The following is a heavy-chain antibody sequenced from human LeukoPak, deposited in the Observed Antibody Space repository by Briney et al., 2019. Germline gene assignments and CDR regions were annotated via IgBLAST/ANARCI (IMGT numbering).Heavy chain of an antibody. V-gene: IGHV4-61*02. D-gene: IGHD5-12*01. Sequence: PSETLSLTCTVSGDSISGSSYYWSWIRQPAGKGLEWIGRIYTSGSTNYNPSLKSRVTMSVDTSMNQFSLKLSSVTAADTAVYYCARDGGYTFPAPFDYWGQGTLVTVSS. CDR3: ARDGGYTFPAPFDY. CDR2: IYTSGST. J-gene: IGHJ4*02. CDR1: GDSISGSSYY.